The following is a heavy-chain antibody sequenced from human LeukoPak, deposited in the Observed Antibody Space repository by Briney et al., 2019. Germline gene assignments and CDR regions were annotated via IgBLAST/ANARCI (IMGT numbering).Heavy chain of an antibody. V-gene: IGHV4-39*07. CDR3: ARDMHYDSSGYDY. Sequence: SETLSLTCTVSGGSISSSSYYWGWIRQPPGEGLEWIGSIYYSGSTYYNPSLKSRVTISVDTSKNQFSLKLSSVTAADTAVYYCARDMHYDSSGYDYWGQGTLVTVSS. D-gene: IGHD3-22*01. CDR1: GGSISSSSYY. J-gene: IGHJ4*02. CDR2: IYYSGST.